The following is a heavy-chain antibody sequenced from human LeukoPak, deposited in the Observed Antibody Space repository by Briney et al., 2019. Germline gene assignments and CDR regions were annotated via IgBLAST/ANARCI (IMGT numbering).Heavy chain of an antibody. J-gene: IGHJ4*02. CDR2: IYPGDSDT. V-gene: IGHV5-51*01. CDR1: GYSFTSYW. CDR3: ARLPGGSGWYGTIFFDY. Sequence: GESLQISCKGSGYSFTSYWIGWVRQMPGKGLEWMGIIYPGDSDTRYSPSFQGQVTISADKSISTAYLQWSSLKASDTAMYYCARLPGGSGWYGTIFFDYWGQGTLVTVSS. D-gene: IGHD6-19*01.